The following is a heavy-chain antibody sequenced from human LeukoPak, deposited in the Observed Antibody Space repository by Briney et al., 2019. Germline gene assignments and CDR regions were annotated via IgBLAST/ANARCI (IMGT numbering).Heavy chain of an antibody. J-gene: IGHJ4*02. Sequence: GGSLRLSCAASGFTFSSYAMSWVRQAPGKGLEWVSAISGSGGSTYYADPVKGRFTISRDNSKNTLYLKMTSLRAEDTAVYYCAKVINYDSSGSDYWGQGTLVTVSS. CDR3: AKVINYDSSGSDY. CDR1: GFTFSSYA. CDR2: ISGSGGST. V-gene: IGHV3-23*01. D-gene: IGHD3-22*01.